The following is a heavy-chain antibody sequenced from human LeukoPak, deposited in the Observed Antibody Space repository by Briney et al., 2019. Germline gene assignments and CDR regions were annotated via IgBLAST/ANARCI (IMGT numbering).Heavy chain of an antibody. CDR2: IYYSGST. Sequence: SETLSLTCTVSGGSISSYYWSWIRQPPGKGLEWIGYIYYSGSTNYNPSLKSRVTISVDTSKNQFSLKLSSVTAADTAVYYCARGYYDFWSGYCNWFDPWGQGTLVTVSS. V-gene: IGHV4-59*01. CDR3: ARGYYDFWSGYCNWFDP. J-gene: IGHJ5*02. CDR1: GGSISSYY. D-gene: IGHD3-3*01.